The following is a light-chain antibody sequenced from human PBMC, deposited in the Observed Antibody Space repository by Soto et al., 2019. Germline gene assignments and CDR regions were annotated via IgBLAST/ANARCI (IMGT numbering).Light chain of an antibody. CDR3: QHRSSWPIT. CDR1: QSVRSY. Sequence: EVVLTQSQATLSLSPGERATLSCRASQSVRSYLIWYQQKPGQAHRLLIYDASTRATGIPDRFSGSGAGTDFTLTISSLEPEDFAVYYCQHRSSWPITFGGGTKVEIK. CDR2: DAS. J-gene: IGKJ4*02. V-gene: IGKV3-11*01.